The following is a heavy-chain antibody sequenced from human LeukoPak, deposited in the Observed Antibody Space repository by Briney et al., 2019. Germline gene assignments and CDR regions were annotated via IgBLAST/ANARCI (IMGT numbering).Heavy chain of an antibody. D-gene: IGHD1-26*01. CDR1: GFTFSISW. CDR3: ARDAGWGYYDL. V-gene: IGHV3-7*01. Sequence: GGSLRLSCVASGFTFSISWVTWVRQATGKGLEWVANIDKHGSGKYYVDSVKGRFAISRDYASNSVFLQMVSLRAEDTSVYYCARDAGWGYYDLWGQGTPVTVSS. CDR2: IDKHGSGK. J-gene: IGHJ4*02.